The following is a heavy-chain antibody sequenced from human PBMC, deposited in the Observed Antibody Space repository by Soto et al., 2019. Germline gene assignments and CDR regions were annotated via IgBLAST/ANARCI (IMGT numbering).Heavy chain of an antibody. CDR3: AGFRRGWWPHDAFDI. D-gene: IGHD6-19*01. CDR2: ISAYNGNT. V-gene: IGHV1-18*01. CDR1: GYTFTSYG. Sequence: QVQLVQSGAAVKKPGASVKVSCKASGYTFTSYGISWVRQAPGQGLEWMGWISAYNGNTNNAQKLQGRVTMTTDTSTSTAYMELRSLRSDDTAVYYCAGFRRGWWPHDAFDIWGQGTMVTVSS. J-gene: IGHJ3*02.